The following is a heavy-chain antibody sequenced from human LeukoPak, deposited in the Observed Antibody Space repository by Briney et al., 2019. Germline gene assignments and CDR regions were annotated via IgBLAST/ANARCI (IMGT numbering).Heavy chain of an antibody. CDR1: GFTFSTST. CDR2: ISSSSDYI. CDR3: VRIPSTAPFPNWFDP. Sequence: GESLRLSCAASGFTFSTSTMNWVRQAPGKGLEWVSSISSSSDYIYYADSVKGRFTISRDNAKNSLYLQMNTLRAEDTAVYYWVRIPSTAPFPNWFDPWGQGTLVTVSS. D-gene: IGHD2-2*01. J-gene: IGHJ5*02. V-gene: IGHV3-21*01.